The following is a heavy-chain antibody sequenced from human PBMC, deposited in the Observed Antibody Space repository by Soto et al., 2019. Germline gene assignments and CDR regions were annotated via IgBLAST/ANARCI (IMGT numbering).Heavy chain of an antibody. CDR2: IKSKTDGGTT. V-gene: IGHV3-15*07. Sequence: EVQLVESGGGSVKPGGPLRLSCAASGFTFSNAWMTWVRQASGKGLEWVGRIKSKTDGGTTDYAAPVNGRFTISRDDSKNTLYLQMNSLKTEDTAVYYCTTGGDSGDFGPFEIWGQGTEVTVSS. J-gene: IGHJ3*02. CDR1: GFTFSNAW. D-gene: IGHD4-17*01. CDR3: TTGGDSGDFGPFEI.